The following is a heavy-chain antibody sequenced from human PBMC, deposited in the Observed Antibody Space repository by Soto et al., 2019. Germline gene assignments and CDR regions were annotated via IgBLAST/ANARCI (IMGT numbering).Heavy chain of an antibody. D-gene: IGHD1-26*01. CDR1: GGTFSSYT. CDR2: IIPILGIA. CDR3: AREDGSREVYYFDY. J-gene: IGHJ4*02. Sequence: QVQLVQSGAEVKKPGSSVKVSCKASGGTFSSYTISWVRQAPGQGLEWMGRIIPILGIANYAQKFQGRVTITADKSTSTAYMELSSLGSEDTAVYYCAREDGSREVYYFDYWGQGTLVTVSS. V-gene: IGHV1-69*08.